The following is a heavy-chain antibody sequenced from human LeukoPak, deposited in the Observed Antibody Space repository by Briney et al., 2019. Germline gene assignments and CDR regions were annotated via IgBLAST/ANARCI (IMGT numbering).Heavy chain of an antibody. J-gene: IGHJ4*02. CDR1: GGSISSYY. D-gene: IGHD4-17*01. CDR3: ATNHNYGDFPY. CDR2: IYYSGST. Sequence: SETLSLTCTVSGGSISSYYWSWIRQPPGKGLEWIGYIYYSGSTYYNPSLKSRVTISVDTSKNQFSLKLSSVTAADTAVYYCATNHNYGDFPYWGQGTLVTVSS. V-gene: IGHV4-59*12.